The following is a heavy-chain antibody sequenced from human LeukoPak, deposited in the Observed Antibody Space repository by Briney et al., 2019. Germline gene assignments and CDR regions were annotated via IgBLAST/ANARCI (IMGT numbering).Heavy chain of an antibody. V-gene: IGHV3-30*03. D-gene: IGHD3-3*01. CDR2: ISYDGSNK. J-gene: IGHJ6*03. CDR3: ARPLNTIFGAWDYYYMDV. Sequence: PGGSLRLSCAASGFTFSSYGMHWVRQAPGKGLEWVAVISYDGSNKYYADSVKGRFTISRDNSKNTLYLQMNSLRAEDTAVYYCARPLNTIFGAWDYYYMDVWGKGTTVTVSS. CDR1: GFTFSSYG.